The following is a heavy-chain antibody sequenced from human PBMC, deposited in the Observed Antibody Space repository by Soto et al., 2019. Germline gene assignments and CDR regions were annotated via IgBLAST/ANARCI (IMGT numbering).Heavy chain of an antibody. D-gene: IGHD3-10*01. CDR3: ARDTNYYASGSGVDF. V-gene: IGHV3-74*01. CDR1: GFTFSSYW. Sequence: GGSLRLSCAASGFTFSSYWMHWVRQAPGKGPVWVSHINNDGSSTSYADSVMGRFTISRDNAKNTLYLQMNSLRGEDTAVYFCARDTNYYASGSGVDFWGRGTLVTVSS. J-gene: IGHJ4*02. CDR2: INNDGSST.